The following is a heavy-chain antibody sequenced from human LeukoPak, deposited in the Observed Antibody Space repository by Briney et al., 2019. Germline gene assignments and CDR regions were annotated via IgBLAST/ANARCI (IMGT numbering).Heavy chain of an antibody. D-gene: IGHD3-3*01. V-gene: IGHV4-4*09. Sequence: SETLSLTCTVSGGSISSYYWSWIRQPSGKGLEWIGYIYTSGSTNYNPSLKSRVTISVDTSKNQFSLKLSSVTAADTAVYYCARDHYDFWSGYYTGIWFDPWGQGTLVTVSS. CDR2: IYTSGST. J-gene: IGHJ5*02. CDR1: GGSISSYY. CDR3: ARDHYDFWSGYYTGIWFDP.